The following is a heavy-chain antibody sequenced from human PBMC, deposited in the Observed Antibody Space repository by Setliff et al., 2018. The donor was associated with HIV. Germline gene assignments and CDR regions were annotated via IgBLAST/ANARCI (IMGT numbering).Heavy chain of an antibody. J-gene: IGHJ4*02. CDR2: IRSKAYGGTT. CDR1: GFTFSTYW. Sequence: GGSLRLSCAASGFTFSTYWMSWVRQAPGKGLEWVGFIRSKAYGGTTEYAASVKDRFTVSRDDSKSIAYLQINSLKTEDTAVYYCTTEVFRQWLVGDYWGQGTLVTVSS. V-gene: IGHV3-49*04. D-gene: IGHD6-19*01. CDR3: TTEVFRQWLVGDY.